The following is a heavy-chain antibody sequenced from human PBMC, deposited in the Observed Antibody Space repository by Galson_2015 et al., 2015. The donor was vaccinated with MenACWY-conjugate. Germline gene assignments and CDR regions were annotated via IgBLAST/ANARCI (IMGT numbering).Heavy chain of an antibody. CDR2: IYTGGTT. D-gene: IGHD6-6*01. CDR3: ARGEYSSSSVAFDF. Sequence: SLRLSCAASGFAVSRTYMTWVRQAPGKGLEWVSIIYTGGTTYYGDSVKDRFTVSRDNSKNTLYLQMDSLRAGDTAVYYCARGEYSSSSVAFDFWGQGTMVTVSS. CDR1: GFAVSRTY. V-gene: IGHV3-53*01. J-gene: IGHJ3*01.